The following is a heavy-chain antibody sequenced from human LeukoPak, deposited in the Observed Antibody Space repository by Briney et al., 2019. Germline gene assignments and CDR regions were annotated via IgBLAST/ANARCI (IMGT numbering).Heavy chain of an antibody. CDR3: ARYGVFDY. V-gene: IGHV3-23*01. CDR2: ISGSGGST. CDR1: GFTFSSYA. D-gene: IGHD4-17*01. J-gene: IGHJ4*02. Sequence: GGSLRLSCAASGFTFSSYAMSWVRQAPGKGLEWVSAISGSGGSTYYADSVKGRFTTSRDNTKNSVYLQMNSLRVEDTAVYYCARYGVFDYWGQGTLVTVSS.